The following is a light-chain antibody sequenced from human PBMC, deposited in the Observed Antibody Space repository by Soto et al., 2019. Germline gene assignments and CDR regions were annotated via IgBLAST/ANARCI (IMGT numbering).Light chain of an antibody. J-gene: IGLJ3*02. Sequence: QSALTQPASVSGSPGQSITISCTGTSSDVGAYDYVSWYQQHPGKDPKLMIHDVSNRPSGVSNRFSGSKSGNTASLTIFGLQAEDEADYYCSSYTTSGTWVFGGGTKVTVL. CDR1: SSDVGAYDY. CDR2: DVS. CDR3: SSYTTSGTWV. V-gene: IGLV2-14*03.